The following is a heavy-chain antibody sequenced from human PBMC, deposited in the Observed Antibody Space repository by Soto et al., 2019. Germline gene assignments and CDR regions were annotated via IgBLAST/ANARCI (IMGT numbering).Heavy chain of an antibody. J-gene: IGHJ6*02. Sequence: GASVKVSCKASGYTFTNYGFSWVRRAHGQGLEWMGWISGYNGNTKYAEKFQGRVTMTTDTSTSTAHMELRSLRSDDTAVYYCAREGQAPYYYYGMDVWGQGTAVTVSS. V-gene: IGHV1-18*01. CDR1: GYTFTNYG. CDR3: AREGQAPYYYYGMDV. CDR2: ISGYNGNT.